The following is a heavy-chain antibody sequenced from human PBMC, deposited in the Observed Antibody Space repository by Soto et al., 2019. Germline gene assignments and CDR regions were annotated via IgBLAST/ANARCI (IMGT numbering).Heavy chain of an antibody. V-gene: IGHV1-69*01. CDR2: IVPIFGTA. Sequence: QVQLVQSGAEVKKPGSSVKVSCKASGGTFSRHAISWVRQAPGQGLEWMGGIVPIFGTANYAQKFQGRVTIPANESTSTAYMELSSLRSEDTAVYYCAERELAYGLDVWGQGTTVTVSS. J-gene: IGHJ6*02. CDR3: AERELAYGLDV. CDR1: GGTFSRHA.